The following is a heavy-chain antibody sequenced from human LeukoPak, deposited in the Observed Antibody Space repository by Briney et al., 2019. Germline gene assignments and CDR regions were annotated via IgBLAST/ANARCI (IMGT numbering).Heavy chain of an antibody. V-gene: IGHV3-23*01. J-gene: IGHJ4*02. CDR3: AKGGHGRREHSGYSRSASTD. CDR1: GFTFSSYA. Sequence: PGGSLRLSCAASGFTFSSYAMGWVRQAPGKGLEWVSAISGSGGSTYYADSVKGRFTISRDNSKNTLYLQMNSLRAEDTAVHYCAKGGHGRREHSGYSRSASTDWGQGTLVTVSS. CDR2: ISGSGGST. D-gene: IGHD3-22*01.